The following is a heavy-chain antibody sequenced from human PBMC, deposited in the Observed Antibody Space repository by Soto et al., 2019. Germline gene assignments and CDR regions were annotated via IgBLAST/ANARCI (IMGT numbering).Heavy chain of an antibody. D-gene: IGHD2-21*02. Sequence: QLQLQESGPGLVKPSETLSLTCTVSGGSISSSSYYWGWIRQPPGKGLEWIGSIYYSGSTYYNPSLKSRVTISVDTSKNQFSLKLSSVTAADTAVYYCARSEVVTAIHHFDYWGQGTLVTVSS. CDR3: ARSEVVTAIHHFDY. V-gene: IGHV4-39*01. CDR2: IYYSGST. CDR1: GGSISSSSYY. J-gene: IGHJ4*02.